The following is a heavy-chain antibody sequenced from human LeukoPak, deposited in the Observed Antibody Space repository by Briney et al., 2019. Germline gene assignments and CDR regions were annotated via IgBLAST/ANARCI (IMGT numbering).Heavy chain of an antibody. D-gene: IGHD3-22*01. J-gene: IGHJ4*02. CDR1: GFTFSSYG. CDR2: IRYDGSNK. V-gene: IGHV3-30*02. CDR3: AKDLLYDSSVNGVDY. Sequence: GGSLRLPCAASGFTFSSYGMHWVRQAPGKGLEWVAFIRYDGSNKYYADSVKGRFTISRDNSKNTLYLQMNSLRAEDTAVYYRAKDLLYDSSVNGVDYWGQGTLVTVSS.